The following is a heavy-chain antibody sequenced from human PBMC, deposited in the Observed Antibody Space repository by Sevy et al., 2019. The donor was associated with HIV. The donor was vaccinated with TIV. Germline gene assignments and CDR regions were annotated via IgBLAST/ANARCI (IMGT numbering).Heavy chain of an antibody. V-gene: IGHV4-34*01. CDR3: ARPPPVVVVPGAPSWFDP. CDR2: INESGIT. CDR1: DGSFSGYY. D-gene: IGHD2-2*01. J-gene: IGHJ5*02. Sequence: SETLSLTCAVHDGSFSGYYWNWIRQLPGKGLEWIGEINESGITYYNPSLKSRVTISVDTSKKQFSLKLNYVTAADTAVYFCARPPPVVVVPGAPSWFDPWGQGTLVTVSS.